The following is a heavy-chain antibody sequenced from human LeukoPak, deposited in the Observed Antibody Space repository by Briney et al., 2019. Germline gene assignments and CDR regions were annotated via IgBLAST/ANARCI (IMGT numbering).Heavy chain of an antibody. CDR3: ATPSGSFLGFYYGMDV. J-gene: IGHJ6*02. Sequence: ASVKVSCKVSGYTLTELSMHWVRQAPGKGLEWMGGFDPEDGETIYAQKFQGRVTMTKDTSTDTVYMDLTNLRSEDTAVYYCATPSGSFLGFYYGMDVWGQGTTVTVSS. CDR2: FDPEDGET. D-gene: IGHD1-26*01. CDR1: GYTLTELS. V-gene: IGHV1-24*01.